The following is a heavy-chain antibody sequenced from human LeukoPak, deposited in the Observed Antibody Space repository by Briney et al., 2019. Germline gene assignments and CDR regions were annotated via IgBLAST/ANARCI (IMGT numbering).Heavy chain of an antibody. J-gene: IGHJ4*02. CDR1: GYTFTGYY. V-gene: IGHV1-2*02. CDR3: ARERSSWPLFDY. Sequence: GASVKVSCKASGYTFTGYYMHWVRQAPGQGLEWVGWINPNSGGTNYAQKFQGRVTMTRDTSISTAYMELSRLRSDDTAVYYCARERSSWPLFDYWGQGTLVTVSS. CDR2: INPNSGGT. D-gene: IGHD6-13*01.